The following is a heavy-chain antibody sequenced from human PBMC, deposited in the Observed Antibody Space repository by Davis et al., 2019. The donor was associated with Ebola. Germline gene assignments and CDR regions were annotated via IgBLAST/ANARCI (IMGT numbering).Heavy chain of an antibody. J-gene: IGHJ4*02. D-gene: IGHD6-13*01. CDR2: IYYSGST. V-gene: IGHV4-39*07. CDR3: AGGSGSSWPSFDY. CDR1: GVSISSRSYS. Sequence: PSETLSLTCTVSGVSISSRSYSWGWIRQPPGKGLEWISSIYYSGSTYNHPSLNSRVTKSVDTSKNQFSLKLRSVTAADTAVYYCAGGSGSSWPSFDYWGQVTLVTVSS.